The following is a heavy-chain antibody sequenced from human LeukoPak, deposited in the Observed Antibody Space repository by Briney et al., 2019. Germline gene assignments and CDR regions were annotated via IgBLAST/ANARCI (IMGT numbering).Heavy chain of an antibody. Sequence: GESLKISCKGSGYSFTSYWIGWVRQMPGKGLEWMGIIYPGDSDTRYSPSFQGQVTISADKSISTAYLQWSSLKASDTAMYYCARLPCYYGSGSFSYYFDYWGQGTLVTVSS. CDR3: ARLPCYYGSGSFSYYFDY. J-gene: IGHJ4*02. D-gene: IGHD3-10*01. V-gene: IGHV5-51*01. CDR1: GYSFTSYW. CDR2: IYPGDSDT.